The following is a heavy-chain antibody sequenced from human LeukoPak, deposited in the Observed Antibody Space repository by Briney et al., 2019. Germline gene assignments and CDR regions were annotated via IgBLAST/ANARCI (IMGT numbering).Heavy chain of an antibody. CDR2: INPSGDST. CDR3: AKLATSDTGETY. Sequence: ASVKISCKASGYTFTINHIHWVRQAPGQGLEWMGIINPSGDSTTYAQNFQGRVTMTRDTSTSTVYMELRSLRSEDTAIYYCAKLATSDTGETYWGQGTLVTVSS. D-gene: IGHD3-16*01. J-gene: IGHJ4*02. CDR1: GYTFTINH. V-gene: IGHV1-46*01.